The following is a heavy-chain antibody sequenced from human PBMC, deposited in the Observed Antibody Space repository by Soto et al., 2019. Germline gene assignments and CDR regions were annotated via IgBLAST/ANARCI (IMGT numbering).Heavy chain of an antibody. CDR1: GFTFTSSA. CDR2: IVVGSGNT. D-gene: IGHD3-22*01. V-gene: IGHV1-58*01. Sequence: SVKVSCKASGFTFTSSAVQWLRQARGQRLEWIGWIVVGSGNTNYAQKFQERVTITRDMSTSTAYMELSSLRSEDTAVYYCAALPHYYDSSGYLSYWGQETLVTVSS. J-gene: IGHJ4*02. CDR3: AALPHYYDSSGYLSY.